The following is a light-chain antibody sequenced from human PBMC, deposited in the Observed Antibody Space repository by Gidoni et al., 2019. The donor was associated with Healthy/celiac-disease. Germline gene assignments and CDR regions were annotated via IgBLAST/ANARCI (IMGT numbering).Light chain of an antibody. Sequence: SYELPQPPSVSVSPGQTASITCSGDKLGDKYACWYQQKPGQSPVLVIYQDSKRPSGIPERFSGSNSGNTATLTISGTQAMDEADYYCQAWDSSTAGGVFGGGTKLTVL. V-gene: IGLV3-1*01. CDR3: QAWDSSTAGGV. CDR2: QDS. J-gene: IGLJ2*01. CDR1: KLGDKY.